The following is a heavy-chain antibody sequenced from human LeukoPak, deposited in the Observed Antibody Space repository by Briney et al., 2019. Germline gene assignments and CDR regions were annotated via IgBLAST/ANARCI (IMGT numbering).Heavy chain of an antibody. V-gene: IGHV4-61*08. J-gene: IGHJ4*02. CDR1: GGSISSGGYY. D-gene: IGHD2-21*02. CDR3: ARFAYCGGHCWYYFDY. Sequence: SETLSLTCTVSGGSISSGGYYWSWIRQPPGKGLEWIGYIYSSGSTNYNPSLKSRITISVDTSKNQFSLKLSSVTAADTAVYYCARFAYCGGHCWYYFDYWGQGSLVTVSS. CDR2: IYSSGST.